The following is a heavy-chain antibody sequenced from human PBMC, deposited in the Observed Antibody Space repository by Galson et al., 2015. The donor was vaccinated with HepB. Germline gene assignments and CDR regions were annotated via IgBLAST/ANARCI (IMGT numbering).Heavy chain of an antibody. CDR1: GSIFSSYA. J-gene: IGHJ4*02. D-gene: IGHD2-15*01. V-gene: IGHV3-23*01. CDR3: AKNSGGVGDCSGGSCYFDY. CDR2: VTGNAEVT. Sequence: SLRLSCAASGSIFSSYAMSWVRQAPGKGLEWVSTVTGNAEVTYYSDSVKGRFTISRDNPKNTLYLQLNSLRAGDTAAYYCAKNSGGVGDCSGGSCYFDYWGQGTLVTVSS.